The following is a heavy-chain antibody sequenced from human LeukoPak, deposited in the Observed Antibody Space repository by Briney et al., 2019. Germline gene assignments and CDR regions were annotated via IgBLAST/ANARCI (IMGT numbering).Heavy chain of an antibody. J-gene: IGHJ4*02. D-gene: IGHD2-21*02. V-gene: IGHV4-31*03. CDR3: AALLGDGSIDY. CDR1: GDSISSGGYY. Sequence: PSETLSLTCTVSGDSISSGGYYWTWIRQHPGKGLEWIGYICCNGSTYYNPSLKSRVTISVDTSKNQFSLKLSSETAADTAVYYCAALLGDGSIDYWGQGTLVTVSS. CDR2: ICCNGST.